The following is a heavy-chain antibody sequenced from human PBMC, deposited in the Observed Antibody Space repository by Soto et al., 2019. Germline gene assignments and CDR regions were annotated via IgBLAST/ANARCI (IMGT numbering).Heavy chain of an antibody. CDR3: ARIWFGELLRPGYDMDV. CDR2: IWYDGSNK. V-gene: IGHV3-33*01. CDR1: GFTFSSYG. D-gene: IGHD3-10*01. Sequence: GGSLRLSCAASGFTFSSYGMHWVRQAPGKGLEWVAVIWYDGSNKYYADSVKGRFTISRDNSKNTLYLQMNSLRAEDASLYYCARIWFGELLRPGYDMDVWGQGTPVTVSS. J-gene: IGHJ6*02.